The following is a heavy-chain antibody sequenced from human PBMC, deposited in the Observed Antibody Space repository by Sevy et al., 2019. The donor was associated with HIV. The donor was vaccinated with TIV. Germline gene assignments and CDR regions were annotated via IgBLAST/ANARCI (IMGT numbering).Heavy chain of an antibody. CDR1: GRTLTQLS. Sequence: ASVKVSCKVSGRTLTQLSIHWVRQAPGKGLEWMGTFDPEEDEKIYAQKIQGRVTMTEDTSTDTAYMELSRLRSEDTAVYYCATTKDYYESSGYPFDYWGQGTLVTVSS. J-gene: IGHJ4*02. D-gene: IGHD5-12*01. CDR3: ATTKDYYESSGYPFDY. V-gene: IGHV1-24*01. CDR2: FDPEEDEK.